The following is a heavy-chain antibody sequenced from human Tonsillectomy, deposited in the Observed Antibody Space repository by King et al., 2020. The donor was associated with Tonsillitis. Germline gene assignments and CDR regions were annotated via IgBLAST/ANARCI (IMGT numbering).Heavy chain of an antibody. CDR1: GFSFTAYS. CDR2: INPDSGVT. D-gene: IGHD3-9*01. Sequence: QLVQSGAELRKPGASVKVSCQASGFSFTAYSLHCVRQAPGQGLYWMGRINPDSGVTEYALTFEGRVTMTRDTSTNTAYMELSRLTSDDTAVYYCAGDTGDWRAFDYWGQGTLVTVSS. CDR3: AGDTGDWRAFDY. V-gene: IGHV1-2*06. J-gene: IGHJ4*02.